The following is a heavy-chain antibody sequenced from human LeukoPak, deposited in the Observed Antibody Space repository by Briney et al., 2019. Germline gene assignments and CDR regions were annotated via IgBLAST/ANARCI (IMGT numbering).Heavy chain of an antibody. D-gene: IGHD3-10*01. V-gene: IGHV1-69*13. CDR1: GGTFSSYA. CDR3: ASKVYYYGSGSSYYYYYGMDV. CDR2: IIPIFGTA. Sequence: SVKVSCKASGGTFSSYAISWVRQAPGQGLEWMGGIIPIFGTANYAQKFQGRVTITADESTSTAYLELSSLRSEDTAVYYCASKVYYYGSGSSYYYYYGMDVWGQGTTVTVSS. J-gene: IGHJ6*02.